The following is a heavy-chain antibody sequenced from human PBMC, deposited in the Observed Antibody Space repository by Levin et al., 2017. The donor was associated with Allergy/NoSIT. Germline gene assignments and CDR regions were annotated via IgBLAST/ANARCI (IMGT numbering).Heavy chain of an antibody. D-gene: IGHD3-3*01. Sequence: GGSLRLSCAASGFTFTDYGFNWVRQAPGKGLEWVSYISSSGSTLYFADSVQGRFTVSRDNVKNSLYLQMNSLRVEDTAIYYCARDRDYDVSSDYLAGVVRHYYYYGMDVWGQGTTVTVSS. CDR1: GFTFTDYG. CDR3: ARDRDYDVSSDYLAGVVRHYYYYGMDV. V-gene: IGHV3-11*01. CDR2: ISSSGSTL. J-gene: IGHJ6*02.